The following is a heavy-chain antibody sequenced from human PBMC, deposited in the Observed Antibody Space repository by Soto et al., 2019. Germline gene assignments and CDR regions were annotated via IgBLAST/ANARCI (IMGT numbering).Heavy chain of an antibody. CDR2: ISVNNGNT. Sequence: QVQLVQSGAELKKPGASAKVSCKASGYMFTSYGIIWVRQAPGQGLEWMAWISVNNGNTNYAQKFQGRVTMTTDTSTYTAHMELRSLRYDDTAVYYCARFNGSGSNYYMDVWGKGTTVIVSS. CDR1: GYMFTSYG. J-gene: IGHJ6*03. CDR3: ARFNGSGSNYYMDV. D-gene: IGHD3-10*01. V-gene: IGHV1-18*01.